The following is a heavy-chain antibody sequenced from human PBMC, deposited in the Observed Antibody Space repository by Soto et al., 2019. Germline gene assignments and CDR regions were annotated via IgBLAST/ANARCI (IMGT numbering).Heavy chain of an antibody. CDR2: IYYSGST. Sequence: SETLSLTCTVSGGSISSGGYYWSWIREHPGKGLEWIGYIYYSGSTYYNPSLKSRVTISVDTSKNQFSLKLSSVTAADTAVYYCARERKEVTMIVAWGQGTLVTVSS. D-gene: IGHD3-22*01. V-gene: IGHV4-31*03. CDR1: GGSISSGGYY. J-gene: IGHJ1*01. CDR3: ARERKEVTMIVA.